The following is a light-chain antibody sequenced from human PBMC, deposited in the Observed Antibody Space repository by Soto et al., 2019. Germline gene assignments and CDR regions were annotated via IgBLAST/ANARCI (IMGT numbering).Light chain of an antibody. CDR2: EVS. CDR3: SSYAGSNNQV. Sequence: QSVLTQPPSASGSPGQSVTISCTGTSSDVGGYNYVSWYQQHPGKAPKLMIYEVSKRPSGVPDRFSGSKSGNTASLTVSGLQAEDEADYYCSSYAGSNNQVFGTGTKGTAL. V-gene: IGLV2-8*01. J-gene: IGLJ1*01. CDR1: SSDVGGYNY.